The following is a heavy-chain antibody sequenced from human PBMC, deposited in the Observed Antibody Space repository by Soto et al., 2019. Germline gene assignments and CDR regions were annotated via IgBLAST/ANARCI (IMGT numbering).Heavy chain of an antibody. V-gene: IGHV3-23*01. CDR1: GFTFSTYG. CDR3: AKGDRIAAAGSIDY. D-gene: IGHD6-13*01. J-gene: IGHJ4*02. CDR2: ISGSGDST. Sequence: DVQMLESGGGLVQPGGSLRLSCAASGFTFSTYGMNWVRQVPGKGLEWVSSISGSGDSTNYADSVKGRFTISRDNSKNTLYLQVSSLRVEDTAVYYCAKGDRIAAAGSIDYWGQGTLVTVSS.